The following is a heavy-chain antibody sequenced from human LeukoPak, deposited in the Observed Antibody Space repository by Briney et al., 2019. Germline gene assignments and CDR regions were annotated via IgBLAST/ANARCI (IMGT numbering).Heavy chain of an antibody. CDR2: ISSSGSIT. V-gene: IGHV3-48*01. CDR1: GFTLSSHN. J-gene: IGHJ3*02. CDR3: ARPGITAFDI. Sequence: GGSLRLSCVASGFTLSSHNINWVRRAPGKGLEWVSHISSSGSITYYGDSVKGRITISRDNAKNSVSLYMNSLRAEDSAVYYCARPGITAFDIWGQGTMVTVSS. D-gene: IGHD3-10*01.